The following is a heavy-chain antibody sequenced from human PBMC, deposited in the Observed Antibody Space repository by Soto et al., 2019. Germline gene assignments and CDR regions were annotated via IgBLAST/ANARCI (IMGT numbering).Heavy chain of an antibody. Sequence: QVQLQQWGAGLLKPSETLSLTCAVYGGSFRGYYWSWIRQPPGKGLEWIGEINHRGSANYNPSVNSRVTISVETSKNQFSLKLISVTAADTAMYYCARGSRVKIPAATGRDYYYHGLDVWAQGTAVTVSS. CDR2: INHRGSA. V-gene: IGHV4-34*01. D-gene: IGHD1-26*01. J-gene: IGHJ6*02. CDR3: ARGSRVKIPAATGRDYYYHGLDV. CDR1: GGSFRGYY.